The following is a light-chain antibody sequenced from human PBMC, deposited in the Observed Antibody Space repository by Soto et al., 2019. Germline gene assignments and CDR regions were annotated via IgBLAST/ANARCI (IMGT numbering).Light chain of an antibody. CDR2: GAS. J-gene: IGKJ1*01. CDR1: QRFSRN. CDR3: QQYNNWPHT. V-gene: IGKV3-15*01. Sequence: EIVMTQSPATLSVSPGERATLSCWASQRFSRNLAWYQHKAGQTPMLLIYGASTRVTGIPTRFSGSGSGTDFPLNISSLRSEAFAVYYCQQYNNWPHTFGQGTKVDIK.